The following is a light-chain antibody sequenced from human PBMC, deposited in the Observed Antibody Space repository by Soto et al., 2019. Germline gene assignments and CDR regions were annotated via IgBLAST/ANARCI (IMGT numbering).Light chain of an antibody. CDR1: QGIGDT. CDR3: QQYDKWPYT. V-gene: IGKV3-15*01. Sequence: EVVMRQSPATLSVSPGEGATLSCRASQGIGDTLAWYQHKPGQAPRLLIYGAFIRAPGFPVTFRGTGSGSEFTLTISSLQSEDGALYYCQQYDKWPYTFGQGTNLEIK. J-gene: IGKJ2*01. CDR2: GAF.